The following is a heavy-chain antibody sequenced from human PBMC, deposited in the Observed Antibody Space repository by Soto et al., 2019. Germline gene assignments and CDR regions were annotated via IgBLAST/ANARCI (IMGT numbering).Heavy chain of an antibody. D-gene: IGHD4-17*01. CDR3: TRPHDSGDYDWYFDL. CDR1: GFTFSDSA. V-gene: IGHV3-73*02. J-gene: IGHJ2*01. CDR2: IRTKVNDYAT. Sequence: QLVESGGGLVQPGGSLKVSCAASGFTFSDSALHWVRQASGKGLEWVGRIRTKVNDYATIYAASVKGRFTISRDDSKNTAYLQMNSLKTEDTAVYYCTRPHDSGDYDWYFDLWGRGTLVTVSS.